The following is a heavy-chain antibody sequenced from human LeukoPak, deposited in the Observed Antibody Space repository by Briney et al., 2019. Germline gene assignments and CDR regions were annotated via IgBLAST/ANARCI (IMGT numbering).Heavy chain of an antibody. V-gene: IGHV3-11*01. Sequence: GSLRLSCAASGFTSSDYYMTWICQPPGKGPEWISYISSSGGTTTYVDSVKGRFTISRDNAKNSLYLQMNSLRADDTAVYYCARSNYYTVDVWGQGTAVTVSS. CDR3: ARSNYYTVDV. J-gene: IGHJ6*02. CDR1: GFTSSDYY. CDR2: ISSSGGTT.